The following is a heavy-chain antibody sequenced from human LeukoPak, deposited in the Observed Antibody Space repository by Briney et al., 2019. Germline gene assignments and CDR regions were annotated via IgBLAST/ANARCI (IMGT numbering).Heavy chain of an antibody. D-gene: IGHD6-13*01. V-gene: IGHV4-59*01. CDR1: GGSISNYY. CDR2: IHYSGST. J-gene: IGHJ4*02. CDR3: ARSPGWAAAGNEYYFDY. Sequence: SETLSLTCTVSGGSISNYYWSWIRQPPGKGLEWIAYIHYSGSTHYNPSPKSRVTISLDTSKNQFSLKLSSVTAADTAVYYCARSPGWAAAGNEYYFDYWGQGILVTVSS.